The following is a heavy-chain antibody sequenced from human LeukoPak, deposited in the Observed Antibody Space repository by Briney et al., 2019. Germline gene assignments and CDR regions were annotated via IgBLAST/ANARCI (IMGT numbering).Heavy chain of an antibody. CDR3: ARVVIDAFDI. J-gene: IGHJ3*02. D-gene: IGHD3-22*01. Sequence: GASVKVSCKASGGTFSSYAISWVRQAPGQGLEWMGGIIPIFGTANYAQKFQGRVTLTADESTSTASMELSSLRSEDTAVYYCARVVIDAFDIWGQGTKVTVSS. CDR1: GGTFSSYA. V-gene: IGHV1-69*13. CDR2: IIPIFGTA.